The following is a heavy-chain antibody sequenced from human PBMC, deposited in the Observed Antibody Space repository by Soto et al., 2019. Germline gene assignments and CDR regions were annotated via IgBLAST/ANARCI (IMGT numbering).Heavy chain of an antibody. CDR1: GFSFSSYS. CDR2: ISGTGSI. J-gene: IGHJ4*02. Sequence: GGSLRLSCAASGFSFSSYSMNWVRQAPGKGLEWLSYISGTGSIYYADSVKGRFTISRDNAKQSLYLQMNSLRDEDTAVYYCAGDRYGSGSLFDSWGQGTLVTVSS. D-gene: IGHD3-10*01. CDR3: AGDRYGSGSLFDS. V-gene: IGHV3-48*02.